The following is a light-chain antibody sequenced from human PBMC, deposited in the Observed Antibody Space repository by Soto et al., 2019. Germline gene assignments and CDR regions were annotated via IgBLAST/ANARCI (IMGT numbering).Light chain of an antibody. J-gene: IGKJ1*01. CDR3: QHYNIYSQT. Sequence: DIQMTQSPSTLSASVGDRVTITCRASQSISNWLAWYQQKPGKAPKLLIYKASSLESGVPSRFSGSGSGTEFTLTISSLQPDDFVIYYCQHYNIYSQTFGQGTKVEIK. V-gene: IGKV1-5*03. CDR1: QSISNW. CDR2: KAS.